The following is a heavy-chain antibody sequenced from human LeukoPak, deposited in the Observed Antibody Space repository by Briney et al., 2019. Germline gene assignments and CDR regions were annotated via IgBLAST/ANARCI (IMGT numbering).Heavy chain of an antibody. CDR3: ARAEYSLGGYYFDY. V-gene: IGHV1-18*01. Sequence: ASAKVSCKASGYTFTSYGVSWVRQAPGQGLEWMGWISAYNGNTNYAQKLQGRVTMTTDTSTSTAYMELRSLRSDDTAVYYCARAEYSLGGYYFDYWGQGTLVTVSS. CDR1: GYTFTSYG. CDR2: ISAYNGNT. D-gene: IGHD6-6*01. J-gene: IGHJ4*02.